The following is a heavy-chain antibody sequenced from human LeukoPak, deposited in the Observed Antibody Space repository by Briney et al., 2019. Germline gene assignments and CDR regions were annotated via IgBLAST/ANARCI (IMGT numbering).Heavy chain of an antibody. D-gene: IGHD2-8*02. V-gene: IGHV3-21*01. CDR3: AREERYGWSTEYLQH. CDR2: ISSSSSYI. Sequence: GGSLRLSCAASGFTFSSYSMNWVRQAPGKGLEWVSSISSSSSYIYYADSVKGRFTISRDNAKNSLYLQMNSLRAEDTAVYYCAREERYGWSTEYLQHWGQGTLVTVSS. J-gene: IGHJ1*01. CDR1: GFTFSSYS.